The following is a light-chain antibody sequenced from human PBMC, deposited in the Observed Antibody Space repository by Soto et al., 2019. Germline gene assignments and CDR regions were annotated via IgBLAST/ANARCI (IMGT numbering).Light chain of an antibody. V-gene: IGKV1-39*01. CDR3: QQSYSSPFT. CDR1: QSISSY. J-gene: IGKJ3*01. CDR2: AAS. Sequence: DIQMTQSPSSLSASVGDRVTTTCRASQSISSYLNWYQQKPGKAPNLLIYAASSLQSRVPSKFSGSGSGTDFTLTISSLQPEDFATYYCQQSYSSPFTFGPGTKVDIK.